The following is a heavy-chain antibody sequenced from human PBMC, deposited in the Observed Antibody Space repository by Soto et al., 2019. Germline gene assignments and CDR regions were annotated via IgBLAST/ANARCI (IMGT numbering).Heavy chain of an antibody. D-gene: IGHD1-26*01. CDR2: IYYSGST. J-gene: IGHJ5*02. V-gene: IGHV4-39*01. CDR1: GGSITSSSYY. Sequence: SVTLSLTCTVTGGSITSSSYYLGWIRQPPGKGLEWIGSIYYSGSTYYNPSLKSRVTISVDTSKIQFSLKLSSVTAADTAVYYCATQEVGGTYVYTFDPWGQGTLVTVS. CDR3: ATQEVGGTYVYTFDP.